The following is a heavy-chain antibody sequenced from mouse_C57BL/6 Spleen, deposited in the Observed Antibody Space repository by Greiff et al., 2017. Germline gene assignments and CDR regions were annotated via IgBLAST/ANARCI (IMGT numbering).Heavy chain of an antibody. V-gene: IGHV1-39*01. CDR2: INPNYGTT. Sequence: VQLQQSGPELVKPGASVKISCKASGYSFTDYNMNWVKQSNGKSLEWIGVINPNYGTTSYNQKFKGKATLTVDQSSSTAYLQLNSLTSEDSAVXYCAREGSSVPYAIDYWGQGTSVTVSS. D-gene: IGHD3-2*02. J-gene: IGHJ4*01. CDR1: GYSFTDYN. CDR3: AREGSSVPYAIDY.